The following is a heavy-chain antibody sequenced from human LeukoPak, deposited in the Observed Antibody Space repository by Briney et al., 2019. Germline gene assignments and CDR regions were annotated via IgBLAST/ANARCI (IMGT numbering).Heavy chain of an antibody. D-gene: IGHD3-22*01. V-gene: IGHV3-21*01. CDR2: ISSSSSYI. CDR3: ARDPDYYDSSGYWYYFDY. CDR1: GFTFSSYG. Sequence: GGSLRLSCAASGFTFSSYGMHWVRQAPGKGLEWVSSISSSSSYIYYADSVKGRFTISRDNAKNSLYLQMNSLRAEDMAVYYRARDPDYYDSSGYWYYFDYWGQGTLVTVSS. J-gene: IGHJ4*02.